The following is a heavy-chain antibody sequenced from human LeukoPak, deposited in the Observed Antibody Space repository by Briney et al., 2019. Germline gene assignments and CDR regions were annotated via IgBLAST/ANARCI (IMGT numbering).Heavy chain of an antibody. CDR1: GPLVSIEY. Sequence: SGGSLRLSCGLAGPLVSIEYMSWVRQPPRNGLEWVSIIYTGGDTYYADSVKGRFTISRDNYNNTLYLQMKSLRAEDTGMYYCARDRRYSSSWYFWNWGQGTLVTVSS. D-gene: IGHD6-13*01. CDR2: IYTGGDT. J-gene: IGHJ4*02. CDR3: ARDRRYSSSWYFWN. V-gene: IGHV3-53*01.